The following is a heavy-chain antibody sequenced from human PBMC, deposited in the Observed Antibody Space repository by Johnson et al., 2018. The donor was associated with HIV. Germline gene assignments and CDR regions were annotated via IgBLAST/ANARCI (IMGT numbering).Heavy chain of an antibody. J-gene: IGHJ3*02. CDR3: SLSYSSSSNAFDI. D-gene: IGHD6-6*01. CDR2: IRSKAYGGTT. Sequence: VQLVESGGGLVQPGRSLRLSCTAYGFTFGDYAMSWFRQAPGKGLEWVGFIRSKAYGGTTEYAASVKGRFTISRDDSKSIAYLQMNSLKTEDTAVYYCSLSYSSSSNAFDIWGQGTMVTVSS. V-gene: IGHV3-49*03. CDR1: GFTFGDYA.